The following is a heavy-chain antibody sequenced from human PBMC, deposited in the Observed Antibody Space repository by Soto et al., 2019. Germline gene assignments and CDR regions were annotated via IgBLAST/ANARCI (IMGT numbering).Heavy chain of an antibody. CDR3: ARNPVAGTNDWFDP. Sequence: ASVKVSCKASGYTFTGYYMHWVRQAPGQGLEWMGWINPNSGGTNYAQKFQGRVTMTRDTSISTAYMELSRLRSDDTAVYYCARNPVAGTNDWFDPWGQGTLVTVSS. J-gene: IGHJ5*02. CDR2: INPNSGGT. CDR1: GYTFTGYY. D-gene: IGHD6-19*01. V-gene: IGHV1-2*02.